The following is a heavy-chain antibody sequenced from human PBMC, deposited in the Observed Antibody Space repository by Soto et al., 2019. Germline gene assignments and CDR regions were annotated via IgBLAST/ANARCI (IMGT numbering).Heavy chain of an antibody. CDR3: ARGRASGSYYLLDY. CDR2: INPNSGNI. V-gene: IGHV1-8*01. Sequence: ASVKVACKSSGNTFTSYDINWVRQATGHGLEWMGWINPNSGNIGYAQKFQGRVTMTRDTAIRTAYMEVSRLRSDDTAVYYCARGRASGSYYLLDYWGQGTLVTVSS. CDR1: GNTFTSYD. D-gene: IGHD3-10*01. J-gene: IGHJ4*02.